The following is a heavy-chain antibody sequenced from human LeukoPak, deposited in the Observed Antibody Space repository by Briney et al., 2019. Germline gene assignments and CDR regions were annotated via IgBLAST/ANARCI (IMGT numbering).Heavy chain of an antibody. V-gene: IGHV4-34*01. Sequence: SETLSLTCAVYGGSFSGYYWSWIRQPPGKGLEWIGETNHSGSTNYNPSLKSRVTISVDTSKNQFSLKLSSVTAADTAVYYCARDCGGDCYDAFDIWGQGTMVTVSS. CDR2: TNHSGST. J-gene: IGHJ3*02. CDR3: ARDCGGDCYDAFDI. D-gene: IGHD2-21*02. CDR1: GGSFSGYY.